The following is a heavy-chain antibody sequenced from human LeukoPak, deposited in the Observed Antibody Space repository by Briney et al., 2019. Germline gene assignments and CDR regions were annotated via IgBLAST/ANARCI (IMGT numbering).Heavy chain of an antibody. Sequence: PGGSLRLSCAASGFTFSSYAMHWVRQAPGKGLEWVAVISYDGSNKYYADSVKGRFTISRDNSKNTLYLQMNSLRAEDTAVYYCARGPMVFDFDYWGQGTLVTVSS. CDR3: ARGPMVFDFDY. D-gene: IGHD3-10*01. CDR1: GFTFSSYA. V-gene: IGHV3-30*04. CDR2: ISYDGSNK. J-gene: IGHJ4*02.